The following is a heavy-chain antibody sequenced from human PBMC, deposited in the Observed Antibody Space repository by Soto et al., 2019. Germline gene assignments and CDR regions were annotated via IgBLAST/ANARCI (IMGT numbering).Heavy chain of an antibody. CDR3: AHSDGGNCFDS. V-gene: IGHV2-5*02. CDR1: GFSLSTGVG. CDR2: IYWDDDK. D-gene: IGHD2-15*01. Sequence: QITLKESGPTLVKPTQTLTLTCTFSGFSLSTGVGVSWIRQPPGKTLEWLALIYWDDDKRYSPSLKNRVTVAKDTAKNQVVLTMTNMDPVDTATYYCAHSDGGNCFDSWGPGILVTVSS. J-gene: IGHJ5*01.